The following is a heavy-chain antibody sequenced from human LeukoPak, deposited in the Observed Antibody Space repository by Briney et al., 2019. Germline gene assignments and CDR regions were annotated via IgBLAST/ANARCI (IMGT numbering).Heavy chain of an antibody. CDR2: ISGSGGST. V-gene: IGHV3-23*01. CDR1: GFTFSSYA. CDR3: AKDSLYCSSTSCYILDY. D-gene: IGHD2-2*02. Sequence: GGSLRLSCAASGFTFSSYAMSWVRQAPGKGLEWVSAISGSGGSTYYADSVKGRFTISRDNSKNTLYLQMNSLGAEDTAVYYCAKDSLYCSSTSCYILDYWGQGTLVTVSS. J-gene: IGHJ4*02.